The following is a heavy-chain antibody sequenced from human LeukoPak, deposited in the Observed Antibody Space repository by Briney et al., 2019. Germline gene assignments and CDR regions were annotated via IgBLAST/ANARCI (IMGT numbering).Heavy chain of an antibody. CDR3: ARGPPDYYDILTGYYSFDY. Sequence: HTGGSLRLSCAASGFTFSSYAMHWVRQAPGKGLEWVAVIPYDGSNKYYADSVKGRFTISRDNSKNTLYLQMNSLRAEDTAVYYCARGPPDYYDILTGYYSFDYWGQGTLVTVSS. CDR1: GFTFSSYA. J-gene: IGHJ4*02. V-gene: IGHV3-30-3*01. D-gene: IGHD3-9*01. CDR2: IPYDGSNK.